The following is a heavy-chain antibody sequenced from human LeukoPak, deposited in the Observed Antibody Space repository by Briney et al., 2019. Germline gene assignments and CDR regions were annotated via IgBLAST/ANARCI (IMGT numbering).Heavy chain of an antibody. CDR2: INPNSGGT. D-gene: IGHD3-3*01. CDR1: GYTFTGYY. J-gene: IGHJ6*03. Sequence: GASVKVSCKASGYTFTGYYMHWVRQAPGQGLEWMGWINPNSGGTNYAQKFQGRVTMTRDTSISTAHMELSRLRSDDTAVYYCARDTARITIFVMDVWGKGTTVTVSS. CDR3: ARDTARITIFVMDV. V-gene: IGHV1-2*02.